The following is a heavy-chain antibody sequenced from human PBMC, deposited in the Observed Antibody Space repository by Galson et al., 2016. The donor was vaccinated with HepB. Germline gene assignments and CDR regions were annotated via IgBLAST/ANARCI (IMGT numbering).Heavy chain of an antibody. CDR1: GASISGYY. D-gene: IGHD6-19*01. V-gene: IGHV4-59*01. J-gene: IGHJ6*02. CDR3: ARDVSGGWYGFHYGMDV. Sequence: ATLSLTCPVSGASISGYYLSWIRQPPGKGLEWIGYIYYSGRPNYNPSLKSRVTISVDTSKNQFSLKLSSVTAADPAVYYCARDVSGGWYGFHYGMDVWGQGTTVTVSS. CDR2: IYYSGRP.